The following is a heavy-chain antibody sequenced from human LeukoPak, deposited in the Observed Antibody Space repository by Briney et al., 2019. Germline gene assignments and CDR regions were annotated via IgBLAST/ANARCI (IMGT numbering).Heavy chain of an antibody. CDR2: IYYSGST. V-gene: IGHV4-39*07. Sequence: SETLSLTCTVSGGSISSSSYYWGWIRQPPGKGLEWIGSIYYSGSTYYNPSLKSRVTISVDTSKNQFSLKLSSVTAADTAVYYCARDGNNWNDGDGAFDIWGQGTMVTVSS. CDR1: GGSISSSSYY. D-gene: IGHD1-20*01. J-gene: IGHJ3*02. CDR3: ARDGNNWNDGDGAFDI.